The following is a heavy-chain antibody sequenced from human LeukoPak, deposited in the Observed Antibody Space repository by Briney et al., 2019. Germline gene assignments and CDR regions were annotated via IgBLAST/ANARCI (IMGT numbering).Heavy chain of an antibody. J-gene: IGHJ5*02. CDR2: INAGNGNT. CDR1: GYTFTSYA. Sequence: ASVKVSCKASGYTFTSYAMHWVRQAPGQRLEWMGWINAGNGNTKYSQKFQGRVTITRDTSASTAYMELSSLRSDDTAVYYCARDRLYYDFWSGRENNWFDPWGQGTLVTVSS. V-gene: IGHV1-3*01. D-gene: IGHD3-3*01. CDR3: ARDRLYYDFWSGRENNWFDP.